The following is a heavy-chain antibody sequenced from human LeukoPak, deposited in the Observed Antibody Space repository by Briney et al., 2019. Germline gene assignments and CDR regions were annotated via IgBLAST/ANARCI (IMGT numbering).Heavy chain of an antibody. CDR1: GYTFTGYY. CDR3: ARTTGLPRAFDI. Sequence: GASVKVSCKASGYTFTGYYIHWVRQAPGQGLEWMGWINPNSAATNYAPKFQGRVTMTRDTSIRTTYMELNSLTSDDMAVYYCARTTGLPRAFDIWGQGTMVTVSS. J-gene: IGHJ3*02. CDR2: INPNSAAT. V-gene: IGHV1-2*02. D-gene: IGHD1-14*01.